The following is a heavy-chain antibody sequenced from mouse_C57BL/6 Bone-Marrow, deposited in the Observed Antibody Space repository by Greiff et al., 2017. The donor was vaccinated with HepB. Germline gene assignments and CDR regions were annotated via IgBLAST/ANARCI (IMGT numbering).Heavy chain of an antibody. D-gene: IGHD1-1*01. J-gene: IGHJ1*03. CDR1: GFTFSSYA. CDR2: ISSGGDYI. Sequence: EVKLMESGEGLVKPGGSLKLSCAASGFTFSSYAMSWVRQTPEKRLEWVAYISSGGDYIYYADTVKGRCTISRDNARNTLYLQMSSLKSEDTAMYYCTRDDYGSSYGWYFEVWGTGTTVTVSS. CDR3: TRDDYGSSYGWYFEV. V-gene: IGHV5-9-1*02.